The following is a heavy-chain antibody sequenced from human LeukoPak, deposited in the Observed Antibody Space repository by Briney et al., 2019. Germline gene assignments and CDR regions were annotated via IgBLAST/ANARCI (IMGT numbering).Heavy chain of an antibody. CDR1: GYTFTSYG. CDR3: ARHTTHGDYNPNDY. V-gene: IGHV1-18*01. Sequence: GASVKVSCKASGYTFTSYGISWVRQAPGQGLERMGWISAYNGNTNYAQKLQGRVTMTTDTSTSTAYMELRSLRSDDTAVYYCARHTTHGDYNPNDYWGQGTLVTVSS. CDR2: ISAYNGNT. J-gene: IGHJ4*02. D-gene: IGHD3-16*01.